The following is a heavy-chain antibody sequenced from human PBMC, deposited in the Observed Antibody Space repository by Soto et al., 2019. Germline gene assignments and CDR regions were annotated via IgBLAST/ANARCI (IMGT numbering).Heavy chain of an antibody. Sequence: PSQTLSLTCDISGDSVSTNTATWDWIRPSPSRGLEWLGRTYYRSRWYFDYAVSVKSRITISPDISNNQVSLQLTSVTPDDTAIYYCVRLIGNSWLDSWGQGTLVTVS. V-gene: IGHV6-1*01. CDR2: TYYRSRWYF. D-gene: IGHD3-22*01. J-gene: IGHJ5*01. CDR3: VRLIGNSWLDS. CDR1: GDSVSTNTAT.